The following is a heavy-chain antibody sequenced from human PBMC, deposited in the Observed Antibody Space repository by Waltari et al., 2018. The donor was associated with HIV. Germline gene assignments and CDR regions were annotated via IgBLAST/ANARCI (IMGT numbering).Heavy chain of an antibody. CDR3: ARRYYYDSSGYYGVD. Sequence: EVQLVQSGAEVKKPGESLRISCKGSGYSFTSYWIRWVRQMPGKGLEWMGRIDPSDSYTNYSPSFQGHVTISADKSISTAYLQWSSLKASDTAMYYCARRYYYDSSGYYGVDWGQGTLVTVSS. V-gene: IGHV5-10-1*01. CDR1: GYSFTSYW. J-gene: IGHJ4*02. D-gene: IGHD3-22*01. CDR2: IDPSDSYT.